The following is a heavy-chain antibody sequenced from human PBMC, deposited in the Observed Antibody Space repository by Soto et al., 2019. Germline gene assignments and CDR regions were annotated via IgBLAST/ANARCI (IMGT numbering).Heavy chain of an antibody. CDR1: GGSISSGDYY. D-gene: IGHD6-6*01. Sequence: QVQLQESGPGLVKPSQTLSLTCTVSGGSISSGDYYWSWIRQPPGKGLEWIGYIYYSGSTYYNPSLKSRVTISVDTSXXXXXXKXSSVTAADTAVYYCASSSSGWSFTLQYYYGMDVWGQGTTVTVSS. J-gene: IGHJ6*02. CDR3: ASSSSGWSFTLQYYYGMDV. V-gene: IGHV4-30-4*01. CDR2: IYYSGST.